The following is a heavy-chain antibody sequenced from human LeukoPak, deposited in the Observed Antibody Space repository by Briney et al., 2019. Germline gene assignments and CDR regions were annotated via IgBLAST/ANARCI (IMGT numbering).Heavy chain of an antibody. Sequence: SETLSLTCAVYGGSFSVYYWSWIRQPPGKGLEWIGEINHSGSTNYNPSLKSRVTISVDTSKNQFSLKLSSVTAADTAVYYCAGELLQYFDYWGQGTLVTVSS. CDR3: AGELLQYFDY. J-gene: IGHJ4*02. V-gene: IGHV4-34*01. D-gene: IGHD1-26*01. CDR1: GGSFSVYY. CDR2: INHSGST.